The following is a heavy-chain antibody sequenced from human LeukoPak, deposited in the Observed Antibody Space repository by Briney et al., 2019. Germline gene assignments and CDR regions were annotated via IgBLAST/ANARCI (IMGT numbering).Heavy chain of an antibody. CDR1: GGSISSGGYY. J-gene: IGHJ4*02. D-gene: IGHD3-22*01. V-gene: IGHV4-30-4*01. CDR3: ARGRITMITYFDY. CDR2: IYYSGST. Sequence: SETLSLTCTVSGGSISSGGYYWSWIRQPPGKGLEWIGYIYYSGSTYYNPSLKGRVTISVDTSKNQFSLKLSSVTAADTAVYYCARGRITMITYFDYWGQGTLVTVSS.